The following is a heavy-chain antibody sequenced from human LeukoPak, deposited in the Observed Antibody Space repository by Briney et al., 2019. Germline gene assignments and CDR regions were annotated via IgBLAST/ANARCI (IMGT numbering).Heavy chain of an antibody. D-gene: IGHD2-15*01. CDR3: ARGGSRIANWFDP. V-gene: IGHV4-59*01. CDR2: IYYSGNT. J-gene: IGHJ5*02. CDR1: GGSTSNYY. Sequence: PSETLSLTCTVSGGSTSNYYWSWIRQPPGKGLEWIGYIYYSGNTNYKPSLKSRVSISVDTSKNQFSLKLSSVTAADTAVYYCARGGSRIANWFDPWGQGTLVTVSS.